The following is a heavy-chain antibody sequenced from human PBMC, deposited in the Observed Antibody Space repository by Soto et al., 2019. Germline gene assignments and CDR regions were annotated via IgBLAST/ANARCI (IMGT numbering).Heavy chain of an antibody. J-gene: IGHJ2*01. CDR1: GNTLTSHW. CDR2: INPSGSST. D-gene: IGHD3-22*01. CDR3: ARDNYYESSGSKGWYFDL. Sequence: GASVKVSCKASGNTLTSHWMHWVRQAPGQGLEWMGVINPSGSSTSYAQKFQGRVTMTRDTSTSTVYMEVNSLRSEDTAVYYRARDNYYESSGSKGWYFDLWGRGTLVTVSS. V-gene: IGHV1-46*01.